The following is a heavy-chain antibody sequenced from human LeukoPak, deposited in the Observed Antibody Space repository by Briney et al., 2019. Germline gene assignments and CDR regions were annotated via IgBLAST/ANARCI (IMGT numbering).Heavy chain of an antibody. V-gene: IGHV3-7*03. CDR3: ARNNGMDV. CDR1: VFALCSHL. CDR2: VNRDGSET. Sequence: GGSLRLSCAASVFALCSHLMTWVRQGPGGGPEWVANVNRDGSETYYLGSVKGRFTISKDNAKNSQYLQMNSLRAEDTALYHCARNNGMDVWGQKTTVIVSS. J-gene: IGHJ6*02.